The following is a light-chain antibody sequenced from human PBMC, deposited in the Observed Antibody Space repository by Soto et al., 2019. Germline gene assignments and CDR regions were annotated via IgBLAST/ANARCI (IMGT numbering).Light chain of an antibody. CDR1: QSVLYSSNNKNY. Sequence: DIVMTQSPDSLAVSLGERATINCKSSQSVLYSSNNKNYLAWYQQKAGQPPKVLTYWASTRESGVPDRFSGSGSGTDFTLTISSLQAEDVAVYYCQQYYGTPPTFGQGTKVEVK. CDR3: QQYYGTPPT. J-gene: IGKJ1*01. V-gene: IGKV4-1*01. CDR2: WAS.